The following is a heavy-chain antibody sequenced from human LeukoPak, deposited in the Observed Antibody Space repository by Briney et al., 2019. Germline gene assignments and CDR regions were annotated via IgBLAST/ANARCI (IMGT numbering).Heavy chain of an antibody. Sequence: GSLRLSCAASGFTFENYCMSWVRQAPGKGPEWVANIRQDGGVEHYLDSVKGRFTISRDNAKNSLILQMSSLRAEDTAVYYCARWAGVTDYWGQGTLVTVSS. CDR3: ARWAGVTDY. V-gene: IGHV3-7*01. CDR2: IRQDGGVE. J-gene: IGHJ4*02. CDR1: GFTFENYC. D-gene: IGHD5-18*01.